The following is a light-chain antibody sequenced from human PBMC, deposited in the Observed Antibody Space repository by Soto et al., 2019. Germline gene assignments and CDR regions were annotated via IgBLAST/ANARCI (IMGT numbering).Light chain of an antibody. CDR3: QQYDVLPPT. CDR1: QGIGTF. V-gene: IGKV1-33*01. J-gene: IGKJ5*01. CDR2: DAS. Sequence: DIQMTQSPSSLSASIGDRVTITYQASQGIGTFLNWFQQRPGRAPKLMIYDASTLETGVPSRFSGSGSGSDFTFTISGLQPEYIATYYCQQYDVLPPTFGQGTRLEI.